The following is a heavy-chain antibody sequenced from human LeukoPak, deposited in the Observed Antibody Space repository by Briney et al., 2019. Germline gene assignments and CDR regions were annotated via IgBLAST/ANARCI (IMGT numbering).Heavy chain of an antibody. CDR1: GFTVSSYY. J-gene: IGHJ4*02. D-gene: IGHD3-3*01. Sequence: GGSLRLSCAASGFTVSSYYMSWVRQAPGKGLEWVSVIYSGGSTYYADSGKGRFTISRDNSKNTLYLQMNSLRAEDTAVYYCARGPTIFGVVTGDYWGQGTLVTVSS. CDR2: IYSGGST. CDR3: ARGPTIFGVVTGDY. V-gene: IGHV3-66*02.